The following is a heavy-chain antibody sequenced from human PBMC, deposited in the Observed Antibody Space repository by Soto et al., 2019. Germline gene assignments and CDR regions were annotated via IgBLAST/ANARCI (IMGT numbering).Heavy chain of an antibody. Sequence: PGVSLRLSCSASGFTFSSYAMSWVRQAPGKGLEWVSAISGSGGSTYYADSVKGRFTISRDNSKNTLYLQMNSLRAEDTAVYYCAKPTTVVTHSPPYYYYGMDVWGQGTTVTVSS. J-gene: IGHJ6*02. CDR2: ISGSGGST. D-gene: IGHD4-17*01. CDR1: GFTFSSYA. V-gene: IGHV3-23*01. CDR3: AKPTTVVTHSPPYYYYGMDV.